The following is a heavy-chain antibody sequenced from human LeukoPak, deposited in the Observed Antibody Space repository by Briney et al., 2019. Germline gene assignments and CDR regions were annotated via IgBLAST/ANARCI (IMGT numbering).Heavy chain of an antibody. Sequence: SGGSLRLSCAASGFTFSSYAMHWVRQAPGKGLEWVAVISYDGSNKYYADSVKGRFTISRDNSKNTLYLQMNSLRAEDTAVYYCARALLYDFDWLSSYGMDVWGQGTTVTVSS. CDR1: GFTFSSYA. V-gene: IGHV3-30-3*01. CDR3: ARALLYDFDWLSSYGMDV. D-gene: IGHD3-9*01. J-gene: IGHJ6*02. CDR2: ISYDGSNK.